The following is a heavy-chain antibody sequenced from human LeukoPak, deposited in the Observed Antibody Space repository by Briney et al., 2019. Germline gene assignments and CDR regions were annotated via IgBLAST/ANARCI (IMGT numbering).Heavy chain of an antibody. D-gene: IGHD6-19*01. CDR1: GYSFTSYW. J-gene: IGHJ6*02. CDR2: IYPGDSDT. Sequence: GESLKISCQGSGYSFTSYWIGWVRQMPGKGLEWMGIIYPGDSDTRYSPSFQGQVTISADKSISTAYLQWSSLKASDTAMYYCARSRPGGSSGWSYYYYYGMDVWGQGTTVTVSS. V-gene: IGHV5-51*01. CDR3: ARSRPGGSSGWSYYYYYGMDV.